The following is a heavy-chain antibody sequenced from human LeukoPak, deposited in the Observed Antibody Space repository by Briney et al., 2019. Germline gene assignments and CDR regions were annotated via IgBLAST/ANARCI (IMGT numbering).Heavy chain of an antibody. D-gene: IGHD3-22*01. V-gene: IGHV4-59*12. CDR2: IYYSGST. Sequence: SETLSLTCTVSGGSISSYYWSWIRQPPGKGLEWIGYIYYSGSTNYNPSLKSRVTISVDTSKNQFSLRLSSVTAADTAVYYCARPSNYYDSSGYYYKTRRVYYFDSWGQGTLVTVSS. J-gene: IGHJ4*02. CDR1: GGSISSYY. CDR3: ARPSNYYDSSGYYYKTRRVYYFDS.